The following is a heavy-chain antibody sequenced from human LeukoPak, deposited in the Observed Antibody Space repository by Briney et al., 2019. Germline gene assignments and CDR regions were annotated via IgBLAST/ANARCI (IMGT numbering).Heavy chain of an antibody. CDR1: GFTFSTYA. V-gene: IGHV3-23*01. Sequence: GGSLRLSCAASGFTFSTYAMSWVRQAPGKGLEWVSSISGSGDTTYYADSVKGRFTISRDNSKNTLYLQMNSLRAEDTAAYYCAKNLDYGDYGTSWDFDNWGQGTLVTVSS. CDR2: ISGSGDTT. CDR3: AKNLDYGDYGTSWDFDN. D-gene: IGHD4-17*01. J-gene: IGHJ4*02.